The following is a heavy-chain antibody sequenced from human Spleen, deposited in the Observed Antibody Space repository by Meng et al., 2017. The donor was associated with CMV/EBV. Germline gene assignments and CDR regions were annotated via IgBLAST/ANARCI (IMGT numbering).Heavy chain of an antibody. J-gene: IGHJ6*02. V-gene: IGHV3-48*04. Sequence: GESLKISCAASGFTFSSYSMNWVRQAPGKGLEWVSYISSSSSTIYYADSVKGRFTISRDNAKNSLYLQMNSLRAEDTAVYYCARDLSGSSESTRHYYYGMDVWGQGTTVTVSS. CDR2: ISSSSSTI. CDR3: ARDLSGSSESTRHYYYGMDV. D-gene: IGHD1-26*01. CDR1: GFTFSSYS.